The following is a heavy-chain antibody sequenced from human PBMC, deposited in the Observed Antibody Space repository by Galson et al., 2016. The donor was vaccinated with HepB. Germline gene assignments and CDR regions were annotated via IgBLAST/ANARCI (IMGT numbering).Heavy chain of an antibody. Sequence: SLRLSCAATGFAFGTQSMNWVRPAPGKGLEWVSSITSTSFAMSYADSVEGRFPISRDNAKNLLYLQMNRLRVEDTAVYFCARGSHLQTSVYFALDVWGQGTTVTVSS. CDR2: ITSTSFAM. J-gene: IGHJ6*02. V-gene: IGHV3-21*01. CDR3: ARGSHLQTSVYFALDV. CDR1: GFAFGTQS. D-gene: IGHD4-11*01.